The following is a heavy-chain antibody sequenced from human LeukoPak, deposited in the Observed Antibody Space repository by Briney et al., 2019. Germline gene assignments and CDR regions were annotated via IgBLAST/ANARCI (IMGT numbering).Heavy chain of an antibody. CDR1: GYIFTNYW. Sequence: GESLKISCKGSGYIFTNYWIGWVRQMPGKGLGWMGIIYPGDSDTRYSPSFQGQVTISADKSISTAYLQWSSLKASDTAMYYCARRYSGYDYFLDSWGQGTLVTVSS. V-gene: IGHV5-51*01. J-gene: IGHJ4*02. CDR2: IYPGDSDT. CDR3: ARRYSGYDYFLDS. D-gene: IGHD5-12*01.